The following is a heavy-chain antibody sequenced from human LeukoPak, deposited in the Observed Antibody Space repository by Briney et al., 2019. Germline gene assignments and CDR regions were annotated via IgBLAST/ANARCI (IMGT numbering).Heavy chain of an antibody. CDR3: ARDKNLINYYYMDI. D-gene: IGHD3-22*01. J-gene: IGHJ6*03. V-gene: IGHV1-2*02. CDR2: VNPRSGGT. Sequence: VASVKVSCKASGYTFTFYYIHWVRLAPGQGLEWMGCVNPRSGGTTYAQTFQGRVAMTTDTSISTAYMELTRLTSDDTAVYFCARDKNLINYYYMDIWGTGTTITVSS. CDR1: GYTFTFYY.